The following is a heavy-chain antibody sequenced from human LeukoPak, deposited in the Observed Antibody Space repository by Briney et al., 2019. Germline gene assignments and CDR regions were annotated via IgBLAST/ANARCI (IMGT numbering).Heavy chain of an antibody. CDR2: IFGSGGSA. V-gene: IGHV3-23*01. Sequence: GGSLRLSCAASGFTFNSYAMYWVRQAPGKGLEWVSGIFGSGGSAHYADFVKGRFAISRDNSKNRVYLQMNSLRAEDTAVYYCAKTATGYSSGHYPGWPVDYWGQGTLVTVSS. D-gene: IGHD6-19*01. J-gene: IGHJ4*02. CDR1: GFTFNSYA. CDR3: AKTATGYSSGHYPGWPVDY.